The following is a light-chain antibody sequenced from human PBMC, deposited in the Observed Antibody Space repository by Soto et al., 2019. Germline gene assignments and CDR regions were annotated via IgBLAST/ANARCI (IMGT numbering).Light chain of an antibody. CDR1: QTISSW. J-gene: IGKJ1*01. CDR3: QHYNSYSEA. CDR2: KAS. Sequence: DIQITQSPSTLSGSVGDRVTITCRASQTISSWLAWYQQKPGKAPKLLSYKASTLKSGVPSRFSGSGSGTEFTLTISSLQPDDFATYYGQHYNSYSEAFGQGTKVELK. V-gene: IGKV1-5*03.